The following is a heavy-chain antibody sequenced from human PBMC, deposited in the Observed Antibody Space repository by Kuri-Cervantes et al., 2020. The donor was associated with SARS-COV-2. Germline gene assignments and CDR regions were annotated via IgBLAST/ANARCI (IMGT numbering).Heavy chain of an antibody. CDR2: IYYSGST. CDR3: ARHGGYDHLRPHYYYYYYMDV. J-gene: IGHJ6*03. CDR1: GFTFSSYA. Sequence: GSLRLSCAASGFTFSSYAMSWIRQPPGKGLEWIGYIYYSGSTNYNPSLKSRVTISVDTSKNQFSLKLSSVTTADTAVYYCARHGGYDHLRPHYYYYYYMDVWGKGTTVTVSS. V-gene: IGHV4-59*08. D-gene: IGHD5-12*01.